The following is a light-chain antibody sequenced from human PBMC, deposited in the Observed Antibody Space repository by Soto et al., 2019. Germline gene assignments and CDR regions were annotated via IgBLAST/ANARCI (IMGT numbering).Light chain of an antibody. CDR1: QSVRTN. J-gene: IGKJ1*01. V-gene: IGKV3-15*01. CDR3: QQYFNWPLTWT. CDR2: GAS. Sequence: EVVLTQSPATLSVSAGGTVTLSRRASQSVRTNVAWYQQIPGQAPRLLVYGASTRATGVPARFTGSGSGIEFSLTISSLLSEDSAFYYCQQYFNWPLTWTFGPGTKVQIK.